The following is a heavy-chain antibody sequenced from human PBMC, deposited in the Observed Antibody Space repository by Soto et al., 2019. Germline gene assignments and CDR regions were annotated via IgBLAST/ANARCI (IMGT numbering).Heavy chain of an antibody. D-gene: IGHD3-9*01. CDR3: ATAVTLRYFDWLSLDY. CDR2: FDPEDGET. V-gene: IGHV1-24*01. J-gene: IGHJ4*02. CDR1: GYTLTELS. Sequence: ASVKVSCKVSGYTLTELSMHWVRQAPGKGLEWMGGFDPEDGETIYAQKFQGRVTMTEDTSTDTAYMELSSLRSEDTAVYYCATAVTLRYFDWLSLDYWGQGTLVTVS.